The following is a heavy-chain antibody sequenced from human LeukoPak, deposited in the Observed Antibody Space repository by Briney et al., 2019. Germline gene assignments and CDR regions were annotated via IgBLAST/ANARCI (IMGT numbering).Heavy chain of an antibody. D-gene: IGHD5-24*01. CDR3: ARDRRDGYNYDFDY. Sequence: PSETLSLTCSVSGASISSGSYFWAWIRQPPGKGLEWIGSFFYGGNTYYNPSLKSRVTISVDTSKNQFSPKLNSVTAADTAVYYCARDRRDGYNYDFDYWGQGTLVTVSS. J-gene: IGHJ4*02. V-gene: IGHV4-39*07. CDR1: GASISSGSYF. CDR2: FFYGGNT.